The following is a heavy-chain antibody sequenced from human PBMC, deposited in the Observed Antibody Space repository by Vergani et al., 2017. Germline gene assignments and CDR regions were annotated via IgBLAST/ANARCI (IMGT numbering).Heavy chain of an antibody. CDR2: INPSGGHT. J-gene: IGHJ4*02. V-gene: IGHV1-46*03. CDR1: GYTFSNYY. D-gene: IGHD3-9*01. Sequence: QVQVVPSGAEVKNSGASVKFSCKTSGYTFSNYYMHWVRQAPGQGLEWMGIINPSGGHTNYAQKFQGRVTMTRDTSTSTVYMELSSLRSEDTAIYYCARGDYGILTGYRYWGQGTLVTVSA. CDR3: ARGDYGILTGYRY.